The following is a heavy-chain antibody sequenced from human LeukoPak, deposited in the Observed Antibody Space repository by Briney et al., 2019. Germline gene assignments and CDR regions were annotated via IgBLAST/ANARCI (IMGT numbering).Heavy chain of an antibody. CDR3: ARAAYYYGSGSYYNPTWYFDL. CDR2: IYYSGST. J-gene: IGHJ2*01. D-gene: IGHD3-10*01. Sequence: SETLSLTCTVSGGSISSYYWNWIRQPPGKGLEWIGYIYYSGSTNYNPSLKSRVTISVDTSKNQFSLKLSSVTAADTAVYYCARAAYYYGSGSYYNPTWYFDLWGRGTLVTVSS. V-gene: IGHV4-59*01. CDR1: GGSISSYY.